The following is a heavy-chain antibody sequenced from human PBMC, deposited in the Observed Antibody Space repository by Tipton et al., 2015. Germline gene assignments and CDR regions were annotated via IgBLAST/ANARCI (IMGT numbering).Heavy chain of an antibody. V-gene: IGHV3-7*03. J-gene: IGHJ4*02. CDR2: IKQDGSEK. CDR3: AREDFTDFDY. CDR1: GFPFSTYW. Sequence: SLRLSCAASGFPFSTYWMSWVRQAPGKGLEWVANIKQDGSEKYYVESVKGRFTVSRDNAKNTLYLQMNSLRAEDTAVYYCAREDFTDFDYWGQGTLGTVSS. D-gene: IGHD2/OR15-2a*01.